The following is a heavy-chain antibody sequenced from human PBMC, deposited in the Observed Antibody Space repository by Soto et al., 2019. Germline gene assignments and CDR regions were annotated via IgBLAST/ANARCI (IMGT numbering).Heavy chain of an antibody. V-gene: IGHV3-33*01. CDR3: ATRTYCGGDCYLAYCGIDV. Sequence: PVVCLRLSCAASGFTFSSYGMHWVRQAPGKGLEWVAVIWSDGSNKYYADSVKGRFTISRDNSKNTLYLQMNSLRAEDTSVYCVATRTYCGGDCYLAYCGIDVWGQGNTLPVSS. CDR1: GFTFSSYG. D-gene: IGHD2-21*02. J-gene: IGHJ6*02. CDR2: IWSDGSNK.